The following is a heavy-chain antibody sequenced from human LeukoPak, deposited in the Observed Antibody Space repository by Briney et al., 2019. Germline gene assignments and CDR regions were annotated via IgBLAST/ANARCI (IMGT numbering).Heavy chain of an antibody. CDR1: GFTFDDYA. J-gene: IGHJ6*03. CDR3: ASKYYMDV. Sequence: PGGSLRLSCAASGFTFDDYAMHWVRQAPGKGLEWVSGISWNSGSIGYADSVKGRFTISRDNAKNSLYLQMNSLRAEDTAVYYCASKYYMDVWGKGTTVTISS. CDR2: ISWNSGSI. V-gene: IGHV3-9*01.